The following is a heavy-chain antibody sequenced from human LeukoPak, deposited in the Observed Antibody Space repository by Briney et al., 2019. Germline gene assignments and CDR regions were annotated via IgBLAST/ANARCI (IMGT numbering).Heavy chain of an antibody. J-gene: IGHJ4*02. CDR3: ARDGIAVAGTIFDY. CDR1: GFTFTNYD. Sequence: GASVKVSCKTSGFTFTNYDINWVRQAPGQGLEWMGWISAYNGNTNYAQKLQGRVTMTTDTSTSTAYMELRSLRSDDTAVYYCARDGIAVAGTIFDYWGQGTLVTVSS. D-gene: IGHD6-19*01. CDR2: ISAYNGNT. V-gene: IGHV1-18*01.